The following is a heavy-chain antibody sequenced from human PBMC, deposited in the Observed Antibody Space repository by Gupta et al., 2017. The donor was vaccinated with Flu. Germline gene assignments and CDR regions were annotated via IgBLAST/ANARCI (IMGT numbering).Heavy chain of an antibody. CDR1: TFSEHY. V-gene: IGHV3-72*01. Sequence: TFSEHYMAWIRQAPGKGLEWVGRIRNKANSYTTEYAASVKDRFTITRDDSKSSLYLQMNSLKNEDTAVYYCSRGETGPSPPGRNDCWGQGTLVTVSS. D-gene: IGHD2-8*02. CDR3: SRGETGPSPPGRNDC. CDR2: IRNKANSYTT. J-gene: IGHJ4*02.